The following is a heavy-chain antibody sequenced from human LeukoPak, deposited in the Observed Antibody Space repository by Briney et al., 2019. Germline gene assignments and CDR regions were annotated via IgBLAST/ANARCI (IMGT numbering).Heavy chain of an antibody. Sequence: ASVKVSCKASGYTFTSYYMHWVRQAPGQGLEWMGIINPSGGSTSYAQKFQGRVAMTRDMSTSTVYMELSSLRSEDTAVYYCARANKPYGDSPGYWGQETLVTVSS. V-gene: IGHV1-46*01. J-gene: IGHJ4*02. CDR1: GYTFTSYY. D-gene: IGHD4-17*01. CDR2: INPSGGST. CDR3: ARANKPYGDSPGY.